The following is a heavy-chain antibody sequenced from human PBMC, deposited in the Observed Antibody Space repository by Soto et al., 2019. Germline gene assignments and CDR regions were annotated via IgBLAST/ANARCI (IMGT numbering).Heavy chain of an antibody. V-gene: IGHV3-30*18. D-gene: IGHD5-12*01. CDR3: AKDLSPVEMATGFGY. Sequence: QVQLVESGGGVVQPGRSLRLSCAASGFTFSSYGMHWVRQAPGKGLEWVAVISYDGSNKYYADSVKGRFTISRDNSKNTLYLQMNSLRAEDTAVYYCAKDLSPVEMATGFGYWGQGTLVTVSS. CDR2: ISYDGSNK. CDR1: GFTFSSYG. J-gene: IGHJ4*02.